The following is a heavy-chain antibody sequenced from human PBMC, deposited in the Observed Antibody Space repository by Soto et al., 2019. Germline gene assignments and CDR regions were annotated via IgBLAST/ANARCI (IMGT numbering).Heavy chain of an antibody. CDR1: GYTFTSYG. CDR2: INAGNGNT. J-gene: IGHJ4*02. V-gene: IGHV1-3*01. CDR3: ATQERAFRSSFDY. Sequence: ASVKVSCKASGYTFTSYGISWVRQAPGQGLEWMGWINAGNGNTKYSQKFQGGVTITRDTSASTAYMELSSLRSEDTAVYYCATQERAFRSSFDYWGQGTLVTVSS. D-gene: IGHD3-16*02.